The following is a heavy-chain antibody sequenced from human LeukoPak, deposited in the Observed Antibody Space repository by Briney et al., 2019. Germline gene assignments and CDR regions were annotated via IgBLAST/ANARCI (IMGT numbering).Heavy chain of an antibody. J-gene: IGHJ4*02. D-gene: IGHD3-22*01. Sequence: GVPLRLSCAASGFTFSPYTMNWVRQAPGKGLEWVSSISSSSSYLYYAESVKGRFTISRENAKHSLYLQMSRLRAEDTAVYYCARGKDTNYYDSSGYQDYWGQGTLVTVSS. CDR3: ARGKDTNYYDSSGYQDY. V-gene: IGHV3-21*01. CDR2: ISSSSSYL. CDR1: GFTFSPYT.